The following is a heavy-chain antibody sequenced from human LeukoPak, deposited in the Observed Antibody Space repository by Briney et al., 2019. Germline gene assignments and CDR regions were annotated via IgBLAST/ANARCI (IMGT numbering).Heavy chain of an antibody. V-gene: IGHV3-23*01. CDR3: AKCGRGQQLALLIPVFDY. D-gene: IGHD6-13*01. Sequence: GGSLRLSCAASGFTFSSYAMSWVRQAPGKGLEWVSAISGSGGSIYYADSVKGRFTISRDNSKNTLYLQMNSLRAEDTAVYYCAKCGRGQQLALLIPVFDYWGQGTLVTVSS. J-gene: IGHJ4*02. CDR1: GFTFSSYA. CDR2: ISGSGGSI.